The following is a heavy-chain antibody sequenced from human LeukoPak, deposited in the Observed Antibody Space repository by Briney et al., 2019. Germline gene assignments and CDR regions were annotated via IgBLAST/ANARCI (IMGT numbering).Heavy chain of an antibody. CDR1: GYTFTGYY. Sequence: GASVKVSCKASGYTFTGYYMHWVRQAPGQGLEWMGWINPNSGVTKYAQKSQGRVTMTSDTSISTAYMELSRLRSDDTAVYYCTRDAGGGDCDSCPNWFDPWGQGTLVTVSS. D-gene: IGHD2-21*02. V-gene: IGHV1-2*02. J-gene: IGHJ5*02. CDR3: TRDAGGGDCDSCPNWFDP. CDR2: INPNSGVT.